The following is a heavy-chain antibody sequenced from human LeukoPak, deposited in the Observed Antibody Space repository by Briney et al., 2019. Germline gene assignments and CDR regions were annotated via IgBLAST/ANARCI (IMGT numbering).Heavy chain of an antibody. D-gene: IGHD6-13*01. V-gene: IGHV1-8*01. CDR3: ARRLGAAGTTLHY. Sequence: GASVKVSCKASGYTFTSYDINWVRQATGQGLEWMGWMNPNSGNTGYAQNFQGRVTMTRNTSISTAYMELSSLTSEDSAVYYCARRLGAAGTTLHYWVQGTLVTVSS. CDR1: GYTFTSYD. J-gene: IGHJ4*02. CDR2: MNPNSGNT.